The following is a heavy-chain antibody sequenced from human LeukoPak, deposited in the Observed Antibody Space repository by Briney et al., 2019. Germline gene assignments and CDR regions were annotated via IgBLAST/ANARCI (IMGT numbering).Heavy chain of an antibody. V-gene: IGHV3-30*18. CDR2: ISYDGSNK. CDR1: GFTFSSYR. D-gene: IGHD6-19*01. Sequence: GGSLRLSCAASGFTFSSYRMHWVRQAPGKGLEWVAVISYDGSNKYYADSVKGRFTISRDNSKNTLYLQMNSLRAEDTAVYYCAKDGSSGWTPYYFDYWGQGTLVTVSS. CDR3: AKDGSSGWTPYYFDY. J-gene: IGHJ4*02.